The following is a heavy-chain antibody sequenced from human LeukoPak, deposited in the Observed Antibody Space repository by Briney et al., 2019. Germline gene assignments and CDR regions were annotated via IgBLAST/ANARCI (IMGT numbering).Heavy chain of an antibody. Sequence: GGSLRLSCAASGFTFSNYGMHWVRQAPGKGLEWVSGISWNSGSIGYADSVKGRFTISRDNSKNTLYLQMNSLRAEDTAVYYCARGRIVTEGGWYMDYWGQGTLVTVSS. V-gene: IGHV3-9*01. CDR1: GFTFSNYG. J-gene: IGHJ4*02. D-gene: IGHD6-19*01. CDR3: ARGRIVTEGGWYMDY. CDR2: ISWNSGSI.